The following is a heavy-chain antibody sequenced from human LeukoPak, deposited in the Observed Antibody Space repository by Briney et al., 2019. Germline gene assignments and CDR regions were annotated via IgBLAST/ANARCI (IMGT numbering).Heavy chain of an antibody. V-gene: IGHV4-34*01. CDR3: ARLGYCSSTSCYRGGDY. CDR2: INHSGST. Sequence: SETLSLTCAVYGGSFSGYYWSWIRQPPGKGLEWIGEINHSGSTNYNPSLKSRVTISVDTSKNQFSLKLSSVTAADTAVYYCARLGYCSSTSCYRGGDYWGQGTLVTVSS. J-gene: IGHJ4*02. CDR1: GGSFSGYY. D-gene: IGHD2-2*01.